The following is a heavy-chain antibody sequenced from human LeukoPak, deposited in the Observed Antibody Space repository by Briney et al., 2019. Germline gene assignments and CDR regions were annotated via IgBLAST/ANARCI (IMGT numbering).Heavy chain of an antibody. V-gene: IGHV3-30*04. CDR1: GFTFTGHS. J-gene: IGHJ6*03. D-gene: IGHD2-21*02. CDR2: VEDDEKTI. CDR3: AKAESCGGDCYSSYYYYMDV. Sequence: PGGSLRLSCAASGFTFTGHSMHWVRQAPGKGLEWVAVVEDDEKTIFYADSLKGRFTVSRDNSKNTLYLQMNSLRAEDTAVYYCAKAESCGGDCYSSYYYYMDVWGKGTTVTISS.